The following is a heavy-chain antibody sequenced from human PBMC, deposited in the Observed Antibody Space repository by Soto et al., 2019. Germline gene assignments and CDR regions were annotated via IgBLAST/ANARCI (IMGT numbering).Heavy chain of an antibody. V-gene: IGHV3-23*01. CDR3: AKAQEASGLPYSYLDY. Sequence: PGSSLRLSCQSCGFRFNSYVMSWVRRAPGRGLEWVSVVTGGGETTYYADSVKGRFTISRDNSKKTLFLEMRSLRGEDTAVYFCAKAQEASGLPYSYLDYWGPGTLVTVSS. CDR1: GFRFNSYV. J-gene: IGHJ4*02. CDR2: VTGGGETT. D-gene: IGHD6-19*01.